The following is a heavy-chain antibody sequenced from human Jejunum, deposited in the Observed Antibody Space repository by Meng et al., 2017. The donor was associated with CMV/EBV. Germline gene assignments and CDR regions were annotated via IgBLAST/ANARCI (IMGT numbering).Heavy chain of an antibody. V-gene: IGHV3-66*01. J-gene: IGHJ4*03. CDR3: ARGAGSSSSRRYLDY. D-gene: IGHD6-6*01. CDR1: EFTVSNNY. Sequence: VDGGVCGGVLGQPGGSRGLSFAASEFTVSNNYSAWVRQAPGKGLEWGSVIYSGGSTYYGDSVKDRFTISRDTSKNTVYLQMDSLRAEDTAVYYCARGAGSSSSRRYLDYWGQGTLVTVSS. CDR2: IYSGGST.